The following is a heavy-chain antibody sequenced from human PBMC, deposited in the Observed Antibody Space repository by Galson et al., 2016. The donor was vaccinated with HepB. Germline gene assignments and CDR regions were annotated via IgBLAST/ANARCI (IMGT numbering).Heavy chain of an antibody. D-gene: IGHD3-10*01. CDR2: IYYSGNS. J-gene: IGHJ3*02. CDR1: GVSIGSSSYF. V-gene: IGHV4-39*01. CDR3: ARPYYGAGSYVAFDI. Sequence: ETLSLTCTVSGVSIGSSSYFWGWVRQPPGKGLEWIGSIYYSGNSYYNPSLKSRVTISVDTPKNQFSLKLSSVTAADTAVYYCARPYYGAGSYVAFDIWGPGTMVTVS.